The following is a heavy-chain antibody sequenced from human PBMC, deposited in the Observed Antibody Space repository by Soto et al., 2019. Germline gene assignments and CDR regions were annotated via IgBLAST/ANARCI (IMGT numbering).Heavy chain of an antibody. D-gene: IGHD3-22*01. Sequence: GASVKVSCKASGGTFSSYAISWVRQAPGQGLEWMGGIIPIFGTANYAQKFQGRVTITADESTSTAYMELSSLRSEDTAVYYCARVRRSYYYDSSGSNGYYYGMDVWGQGTTVTVSS. CDR3: ARVRRSYYYDSSGSNGYYYGMDV. CDR2: IIPIFGTA. CDR1: GGTFSSYA. J-gene: IGHJ6*02. V-gene: IGHV1-69*13.